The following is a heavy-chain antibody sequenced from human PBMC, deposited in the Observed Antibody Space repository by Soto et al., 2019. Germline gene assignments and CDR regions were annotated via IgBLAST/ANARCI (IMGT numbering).Heavy chain of an antibody. CDR1: GFTFSSYG. CDR2: IWYDGSNK. V-gene: IGHV3-33*01. J-gene: IGHJ6*02. D-gene: IGHD4-17*01. CDR3: ARDRTYGDYSSEIYYYYGMDV. Sequence: QVQLVESGGGVVQPGRSLRLSCAASGFTFSSYGMHWVRQAPGKGLEWVAVIWYDGSNKYYADSVKGRFTISRDNSKNTLYLQMNSLRAEDTAVYYCARDRTYGDYSSEIYYYYGMDVWGQGTTVTVSS.